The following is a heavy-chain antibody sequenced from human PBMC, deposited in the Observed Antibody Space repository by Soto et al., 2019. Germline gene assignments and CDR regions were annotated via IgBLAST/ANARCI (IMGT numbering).Heavy chain of an antibody. J-gene: IGHJ6*02. Sequence: QVQLVESGGGVVQPGGSLRLSCAASGYTFSRYGMHWVRQAPGKGLEWVTFIAYDGSNEYYADSVKGRFTIARDNSKNTLYLQMTSLRAEDTAVYYCAKMTTALGYYYHAMDVWGQGTTVSVSS. CDR3: AKMTTALGYYYHAMDV. V-gene: IGHV3-30*18. CDR1: GYTFSRYG. CDR2: IAYDGSNE. D-gene: IGHD5-18*01.